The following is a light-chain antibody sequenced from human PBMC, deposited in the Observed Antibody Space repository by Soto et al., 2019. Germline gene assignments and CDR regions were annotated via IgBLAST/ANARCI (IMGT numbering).Light chain of an antibody. V-gene: IGKV3-20*01. CDR3: QQYVNTPLT. Sequence: EIVLTQSPGTLSLSPGERATLSCRASQTISSSYLAWYQQKPGQAPRLLIYAASTRATDIPDRFSGSGSGTDFTLTISRLEPEDFAVFYCQQYVNTPLTFGGGTKVDIK. J-gene: IGKJ4*01. CDR2: AAS. CDR1: QTISSSY.